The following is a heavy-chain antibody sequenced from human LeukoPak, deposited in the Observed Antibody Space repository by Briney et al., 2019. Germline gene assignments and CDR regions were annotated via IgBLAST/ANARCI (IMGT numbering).Heavy chain of an antibody. CDR3: ARFPYSGYDYWYFDL. D-gene: IGHD5-12*01. CDR1: GGSISSGGYF. J-gene: IGHJ2*01. Sequence: PSETLSLTCTVSGGSISSGGYFWTWIRQHPGRALEWIVYIYYSGSTYYNPSLKSRVTISVDTSKNQFSLKLSSVTAADTAVYYCARFPYSGYDYWYFDLWGRGTLVTVSS. CDR2: IYYSGST. V-gene: IGHV4-31*03.